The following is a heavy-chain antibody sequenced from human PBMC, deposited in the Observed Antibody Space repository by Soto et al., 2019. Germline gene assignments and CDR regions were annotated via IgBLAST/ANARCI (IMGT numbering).Heavy chain of an antibody. Sequence: SETLSLTCAVYGGSFSGYYWSWIRQPPGKGLEWIGEINHSGSTNYNPSLKSRVTISVDTSKNQFSLKLSSVTAADTAVYYCARVSYYGSGSYYNLANYYYYYMDVWGKGTTVTVSS. V-gene: IGHV4-34*01. J-gene: IGHJ6*03. CDR2: INHSGST. CDR3: ARVSYYGSGSYYNLANYYYYYMDV. CDR1: GGSFSGYY. D-gene: IGHD3-10*01.